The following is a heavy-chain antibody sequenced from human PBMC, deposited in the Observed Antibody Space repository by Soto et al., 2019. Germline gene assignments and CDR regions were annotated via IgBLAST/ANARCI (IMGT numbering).Heavy chain of an antibody. V-gene: IGHV3-48*02. J-gene: IGHJ4*02. CDR1: GFTFSSYS. CDR3: AREVVAATLLGDYFDY. D-gene: IGHD2-15*01. CDR2: ISSSSSTI. Sequence: PGGSLRLSCAASGFTFSSYSMNWVRQAPGKGLEWVSYISSSSSTIYYADSVKGRFTISRDNAKNSLYLQMNSLRDEDTAVYYCAREVVAATLLGDYFDYWGQGTLVTVSS.